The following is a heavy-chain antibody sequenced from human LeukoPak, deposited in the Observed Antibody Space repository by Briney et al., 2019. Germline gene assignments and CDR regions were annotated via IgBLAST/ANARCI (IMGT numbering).Heavy chain of an antibody. V-gene: IGHV1-18*01. J-gene: IGHJ4*02. CDR3: ARDRDILTGYYPMSDY. CDR2: ISAYNGNT. D-gene: IGHD3-9*01. CDR1: GYTFTSYG. Sequence: ASVKVSCKASGYTFTSYGISWVRQAPGQGLEWMGWISAYNGNTNYAQKLQGRVTMTTDTPTSTAYMELRSLRSDDTAVYYCARDRDILTGYYPMSDYWGQGTLVTVSS.